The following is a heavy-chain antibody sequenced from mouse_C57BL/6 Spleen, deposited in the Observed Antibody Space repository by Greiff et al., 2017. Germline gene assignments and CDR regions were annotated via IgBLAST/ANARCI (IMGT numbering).Heavy chain of an antibody. CDR3: AREDDGSYFGY. CDR2: ISYDGSN. V-gene: IGHV3-6*01. CDR1: GYSITSGYY. Sequence: ESGPGLVKPSQSLSLPCSVTGYSITSGYYWNWIRQFPGNKLEWMGYISYDGSNNYNPSLKNQISITRATSKNQVFLKLNSVTTEDTATYYCAREDDGSYFGYWGQGTTLTVSS. J-gene: IGHJ2*01. D-gene: IGHD2-3*01.